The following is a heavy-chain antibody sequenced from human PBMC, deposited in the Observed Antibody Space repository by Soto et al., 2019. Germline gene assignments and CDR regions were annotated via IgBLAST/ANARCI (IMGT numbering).Heavy chain of an antibody. V-gene: IGHV4-59*01. CDR1: GASITSSY. D-gene: IGHD3-22*01. Sequence: PSETLSLTYTVSGASITSSYWSWIRQSPGKRLEWVAYVHYSGSTNYNPSLKSRVTISVDTSKNQFSLKLSSVTAADTAVYYCARGYYDSRGQSNTFDIWGQGTMVTVSS. CDR3: ARGYYDSRGQSNTFDI. CDR2: VHYSGST. J-gene: IGHJ3*02.